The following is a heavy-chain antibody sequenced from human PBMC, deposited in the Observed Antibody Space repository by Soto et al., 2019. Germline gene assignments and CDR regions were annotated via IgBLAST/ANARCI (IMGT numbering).Heavy chain of an antibody. CDR1: GFTFSSYW. D-gene: IGHD7-27*01. Sequence: GGSLRLSCAASGFTFSSYWMSWVRQAPGQGLEWVANIKQDGSEKYYVDSVKGRFTITRDNAKNSRYLEMNSLRAEDTAVYYCAREDRGLGIVGDYFDYWGQGTLVTVSS. V-gene: IGHV3-7*03. J-gene: IGHJ4*02. CDR2: IKQDGSEK. CDR3: AREDRGLGIVGDYFDY.